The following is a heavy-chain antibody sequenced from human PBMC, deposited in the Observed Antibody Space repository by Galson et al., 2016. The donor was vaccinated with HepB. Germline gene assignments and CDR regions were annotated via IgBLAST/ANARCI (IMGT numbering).Heavy chain of an antibody. J-gene: IGHJ3*01. Sequence: SLRLSCAASGFTFSTYGMHWVRQAPGKGLEWVASINQDASGKYYVDSVKGRFSISRDNVKNTLWLQMSGLRVDDTSMYYCASGYTSGVWGQGTMVTVSS. CDR3: ASGYTSGV. V-gene: IGHV3-7*01. D-gene: IGHD6-19*01. CDR1: GFTFSTYG. CDR2: INQDASGK.